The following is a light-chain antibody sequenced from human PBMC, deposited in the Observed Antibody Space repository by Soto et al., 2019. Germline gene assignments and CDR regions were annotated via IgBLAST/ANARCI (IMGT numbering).Light chain of an antibody. CDR1: SSNIGSTYD. J-gene: IGLJ1*01. CDR2: GNT. CDR3: QSYGDSLSVHYV. Sequence: QSALTQPPSVSGAPGQRVTISCTGSSSNIGSTYDVQWYQQLPGTAPKLLIHGNTDRPSGVPDRFSGSKSGTSASLAITGLQADDEADYYCQSYGDSLSVHYVFGNGTKVTVL. V-gene: IGLV1-40*01.